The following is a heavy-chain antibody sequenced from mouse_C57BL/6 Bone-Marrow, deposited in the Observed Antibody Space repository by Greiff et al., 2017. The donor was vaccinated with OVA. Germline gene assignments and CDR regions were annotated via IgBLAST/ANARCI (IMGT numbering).Heavy chain of an antibody. J-gene: IGHJ3*01. CDR2: IRNKANNHAT. CDR3: TRGHYYGSSPAWFAY. V-gene: IGHV6-6*01. Sequence: EVKLQESGGGLVQPGGSMKLSCAASGFTFSDAWMDWVRQSPEKGLEWVAEIRNKANNHATYYAESVKGRFTISRDDSKSSVYLQMNSLRAEDTGIYYCTRGHYYGSSPAWFAYWGQGTLVTVSA. D-gene: IGHD1-1*01. CDR1: GFTFSDAW.